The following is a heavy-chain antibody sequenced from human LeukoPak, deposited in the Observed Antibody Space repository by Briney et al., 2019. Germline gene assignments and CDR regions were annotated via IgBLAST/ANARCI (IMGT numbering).Heavy chain of an antibody. V-gene: IGHV4-38-2*02. CDR1: GYSISSGYY. J-gene: IGHJ4*02. CDR3: ARRITGTTSDSFDY. CDR2: IYNSGST. Sequence: SETLSLTCTVSGYSISSGYYWGWIRQAPGKGLEWIGSIYNSGSTYYNPSLKSRVTISVDMSKNQFSLRLRSLTAADTAVYYCARRITGTTSDSFDYWGQGTLVTVSS. D-gene: IGHD1-20*01.